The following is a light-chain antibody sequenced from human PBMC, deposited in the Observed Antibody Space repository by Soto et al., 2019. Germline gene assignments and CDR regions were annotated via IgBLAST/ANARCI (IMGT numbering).Light chain of an antibody. CDR1: QGISSA. CDR3: HSRA. V-gene: IGKV1-13*02. J-gene: IGKJ5*01. Sequence: AIQLTQSPSSLSASVGDTVTITCRASQGISSALAWYQLKPGKAPNLLIYDVSSLESGVPSRFSGSGSETEFTLTISRLQPYDVATYFCHSRAFGQGTRLEIK. CDR2: DVS.